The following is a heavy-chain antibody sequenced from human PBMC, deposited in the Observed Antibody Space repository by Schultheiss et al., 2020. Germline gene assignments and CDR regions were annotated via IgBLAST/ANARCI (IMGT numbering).Heavy chain of an antibody. V-gene: IGHV3-74*01. D-gene: IGHD1-26*01. J-gene: IGHJ4*02. CDR1: GFTFNSYW. Sequence: GGSLRLSCAASGFTFNSYWIHWVRQAPGKGLAWVSRMNSDGSSITYAESVKGRFTISRDNAKNTLYLQMNSLRAEDTAVYYCAKTLSGNYYGPSDYWGQGVLVTVSA. CDR2: MNSDGSSI. CDR3: AKTLSGNYYGPSDY.